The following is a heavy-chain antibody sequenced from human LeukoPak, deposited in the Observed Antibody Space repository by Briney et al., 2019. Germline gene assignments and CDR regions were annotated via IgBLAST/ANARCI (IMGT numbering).Heavy chain of an antibody. Sequence: GGSLRLSCAASGFTFSSYEMNWVRKAPGQGQEWVSYISSSGSTIYYADSVKGRFTISRDNAKNSLYLQMNSLRAEDTAVYYCARPYYGSGSYGYYYYGMDVWGKGTTVTVSS. D-gene: IGHD3-10*01. CDR2: ISSSGSTI. J-gene: IGHJ6*04. CDR3: ARPYYGSGSYGYYYYGMDV. V-gene: IGHV3-48*03. CDR1: GFTFSSYE.